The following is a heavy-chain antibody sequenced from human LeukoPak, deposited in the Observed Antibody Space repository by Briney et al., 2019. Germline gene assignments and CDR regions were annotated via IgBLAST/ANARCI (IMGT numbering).Heavy chain of an antibody. Sequence: SGGSLRLSCAASGFAFSSYAMSWVRQAPGKGLEWVSGISGSGGSAYYADSVKGRFTISRDNSKNTLFLQMNSLRAEDTAVYYCAGATAPLSYYYYMDVWGKGTTVTVSS. V-gene: IGHV3-23*01. CDR1: GFAFSSYA. D-gene: IGHD1-26*01. J-gene: IGHJ6*03. CDR2: ISGSGGSA. CDR3: AGATAPLSYYYYMDV.